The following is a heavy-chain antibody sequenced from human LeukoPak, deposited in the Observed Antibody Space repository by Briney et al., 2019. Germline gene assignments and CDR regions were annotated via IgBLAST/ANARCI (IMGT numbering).Heavy chain of an antibody. V-gene: IGHV4-34*01. J-gene: IGHJ5*02. Sequence: SETLSLTCAVYGGSFSGYYWSWIRQPPGKGLEWIGEINHSGSTNYNPSLKSRATISVDTSKNQFSLKLSSVTAADTAVYYCARDELGYDILTGYYNNWFDPWGQGTLVTVSS. D-gene: IGHD3-9*01. CDR3: ARDELGYDILTGYYNNWFDP. CDR2: INHSGST. CDR1: GGSFSGYY.